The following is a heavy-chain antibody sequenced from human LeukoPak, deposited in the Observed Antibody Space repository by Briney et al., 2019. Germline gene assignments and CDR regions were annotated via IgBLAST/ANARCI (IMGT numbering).Heavy chain of an antibody. CDR1: GYNFATYW. CDR2: IFPNDSDI. D-gene: IGHD4-17*01. J-gene: IGHJ4*02. Sequence: GESLKISCKGSGYNFATYWIGWVRQMPGKGLEWMALIFPNDSDIRYSPPFQGQVTLSADKSINTAYLQWSSLKASDSAMYYCARSDYGSKALDYWGQGTLVTVSS. V-gene: IGHV5-51*01. CDR3: ARSDYGSKALDY.